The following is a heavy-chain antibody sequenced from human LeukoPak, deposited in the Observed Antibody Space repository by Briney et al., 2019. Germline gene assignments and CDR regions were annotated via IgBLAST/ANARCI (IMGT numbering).Heavy chain of an antibody. D-gene: IGHD6-19*01. CDR3: AKVGGWYEQYYYYYMDV. Sequence: GGSLRLSCAASGFMFSNYAMSWVRQAPGKGLEWVSAISGSGGSTYYADSVKGRFTISRDNSKNTLYLQMNSLRAEDTAVYYCAKVGGWYEQYYYYYMDVWGKGTTVTVSS. J-gene: IGHJ6*03. CDR2: ISGSGGST. V-gene: IGHV3-23*01. CDR1: GFMFSNYA.